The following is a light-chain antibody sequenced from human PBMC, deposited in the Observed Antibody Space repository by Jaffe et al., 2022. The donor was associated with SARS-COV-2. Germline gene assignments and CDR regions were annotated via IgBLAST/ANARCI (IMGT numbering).Light chain of an antibody. CDR3: QQYSGYSRT. CDR2: EAS. J-gene: IGKJ1*01. Sequence: DIQMTQSPSTLSASVGDRVTIACRASQSISSWLAWYQQKPGKAPKLLIYEASSLGSGVPSRFSGSGSGTEFTLTISSLQPDDFATYYCQQYSGYSRTFGQGTKVEI. CDR1: QSISSW. V-gene: IGKV1-5*03.